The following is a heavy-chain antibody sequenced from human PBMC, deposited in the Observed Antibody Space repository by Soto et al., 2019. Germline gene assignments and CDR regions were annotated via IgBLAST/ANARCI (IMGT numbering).Heavy chain of an antibody. CDR2: IYHSGST. Sequence: SETLSLTCAVSGGSISSSNWWSWVRQPPGKGLEWIGEIYHSGSTNYNPSLKSRVTISVDKSKNQFSLKLSSVTAADTALYYCARESVHIYDSRGYHFWFDPWGQGTQVTVSS. CDR1: GGSISSSNW. V-gene: IGHV4-4*02. CDR3: ARESVHIYDSRGYHFWFDP. J-gene: IGHJ5*02. D-gene: IGHD3-22*01.